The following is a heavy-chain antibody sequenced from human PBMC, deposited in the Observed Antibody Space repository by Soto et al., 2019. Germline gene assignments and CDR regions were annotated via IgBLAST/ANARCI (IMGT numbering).Heavy chain of an antibody. CDR3: ARGGSSNSCFDP. CDR2: INHSGST. CDR1: GGSFSGYY. J-gene: IGHJ5*02. D-gene: IGHD2-2*01. Sequence: QVQLQQWGAGLLKPSETLSLTCAVYGGSFSGYYWSWIRKPPGKGLEWIGEINHSGSTNYNQYLKTRVTISVDTYKNQFYLKLSSVTAADTAVYYCARGGSSNSCFDPWGQGTLVTVSS. V-gene: IGHV4-34*01.